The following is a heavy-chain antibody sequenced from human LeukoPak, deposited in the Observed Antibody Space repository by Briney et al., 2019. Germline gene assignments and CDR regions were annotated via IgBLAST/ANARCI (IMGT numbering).Heavy chain of an antibody. CDR1: GYTFTSYG. J-gene: IGHJ4*02. D-gene: IGHD3-3*01. CDR3: ARDSYDFWSGYSRAFYYFDY. V-gene: IGHV1-18*01. CDR2: ISAYNGNT. Sequence: GASVKVSCKASGYTFTSYGISWVRQAPGQGLEWMGWISAYNGNTNHAQKLQGRVTMTTDTSTSTAYMELRSLRSDDTAVYYCARDSYDFWSGYSRAFYYFDYWGQGTLVTVSS.